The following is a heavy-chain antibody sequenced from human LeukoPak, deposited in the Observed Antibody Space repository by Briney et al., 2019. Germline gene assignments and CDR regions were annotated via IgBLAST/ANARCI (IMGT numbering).Heavy chain of an antibody. V-gene: IGHV1-18*01. CDR3: ARDQHKFDY. CDR1: GYIFTNFD. Sequence: ASVKVSCKASGYIFTNFDITWVRQAPGQGLEWMGWISTYNGNTDYAQKLQGRVTMTTDTSTSTAYMELRSLTSDDTAMYYCARDQHKFDYLGQGTLVTVSS. CDR2: ISTYNGNT. J-gene: IGHJ4*02.